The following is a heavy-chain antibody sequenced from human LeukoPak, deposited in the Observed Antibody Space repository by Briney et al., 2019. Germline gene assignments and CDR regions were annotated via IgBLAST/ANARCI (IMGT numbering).Heavy chain of an antibody. V-gene: IGHV4-4*07. CDR1: GGSISSYY. CDR3: ARESGSSTTRSFDY. Sequence: SETLSLTCTVSGGSISSYYWSWIRQPAGKGLEWIGRIYTSGSSNYNPSLKTRVTMSVDTSKNQVSLKLSSVTAADTAVYYCARESGSSTTRSFDYWGQGTLVTVSS. CDR2: IYTSGSS. J-gene: IGHJ4*02. D-gene: IGHD1-26*01.